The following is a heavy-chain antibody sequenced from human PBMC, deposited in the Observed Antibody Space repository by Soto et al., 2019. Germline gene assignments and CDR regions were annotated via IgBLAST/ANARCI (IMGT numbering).Heavy chain of an antibody. V-gene: IGHV4-61*01. J-gene: IGHJ4*02. CDR2: IYSSGST. D-gene: IGHD5-12*01. CDR1: GDSVTSGSYY. Sequence: SETLSLTCTVSGDSVTSGSYYWSWVRQPPGKGLEWIGYIYSSGSTNYNPSFKSRVTISVYTSKNQFSLHMASVTAADTAVYYCVRTNSRCECAAWYWSQGTLVSVSS. CDR3: VRTNSRCECAAWY.